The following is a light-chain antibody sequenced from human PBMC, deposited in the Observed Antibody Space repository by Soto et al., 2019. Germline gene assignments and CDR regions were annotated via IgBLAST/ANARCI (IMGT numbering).Light chain of an antibody. CDR2: AIS. J-gene: IGKJ2*01. Sequence: DIQMTQSPSSLSASVGDRVTITCRASQSISDYLNWYQQKPGKAPNLLIYAISNLQSGVPSRFGGSGSGTDFTLTISSLQPEDFATYYCQQNYNIPYTFGQGTKLEIK. V-gene: IGKV1-39*01. CDR3: QQNYNIPYT. CDR1: QSISDY.